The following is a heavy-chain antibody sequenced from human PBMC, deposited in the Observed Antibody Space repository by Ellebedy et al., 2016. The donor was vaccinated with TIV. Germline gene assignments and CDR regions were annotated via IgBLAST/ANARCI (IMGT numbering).Heavy chain of an antibody. D-gene: IGHD2-21*01. CDR3: ARRLLLAYCGGDCYSDWYFDL. CDR1: GGSISSSSYY. CDR2: IYYSGST. J-gene: IGHJ2*01. Sequence: SETLSLXCTVSGGSISSSSYYWGWIRQPPGKGLEWIGSIYYSGSTYYNPSLKSRVTISVDTSKNQFSLKLSSVTAADTAVYYCARRLLLAYCGGDCYSDWYFDLWGRGTLVTVSS. V-gene: IGHV4-39*01.